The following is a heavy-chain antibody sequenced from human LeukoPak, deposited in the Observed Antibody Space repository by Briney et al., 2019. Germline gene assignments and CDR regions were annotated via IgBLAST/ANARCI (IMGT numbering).Heavy chain of an antibody. CDR3: ARDTHYYYDSSGYLLL. Sequence: GSLRLSCAASGFTFSSYAMHWVRQAPGKGLEWVAVISYDGSNKYYADSVKGRFIISRDNSKNTLYLQMNSLRPEDTAVYYCARDTHYYYDSSGYLLLWGQGTPVTVSS. J-gene: IGHJ4*02. CDR2: ISYDGSNK. CDR1: GFTFSSYA. D-gene: IGHD3-22*01. V-gene: IGHV3-30*04.